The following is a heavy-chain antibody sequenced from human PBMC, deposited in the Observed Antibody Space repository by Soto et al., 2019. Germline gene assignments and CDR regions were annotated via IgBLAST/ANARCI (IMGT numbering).Heavy chain of an antibody. V-gene: IGHV3-64D*06. CDR1: EFTFTAYA. CDR2: IRSNGAAT. D-gene: IGHD2-2*01. J-gene: IGHJ6*02. CDR3: IKDRRSTRRAMDV. Sequence: GGSLRLSCEASEFTFTAYAMTWVRPAPGKGLEWVSSIRSNGAATYYAESVKDRFIISRDNSRNTLFLQVNSLTGEDTAVYYCIKDRRSTRRAMDVWGQGTTVTVSS.